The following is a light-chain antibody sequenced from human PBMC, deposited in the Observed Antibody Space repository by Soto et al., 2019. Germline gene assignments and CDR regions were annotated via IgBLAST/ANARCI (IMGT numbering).Light chain of an antibody. J-gene: IGLJ2*01. CDR3: AVWDDSLSGREV. CDR2: KNN. V-gene: IGLV1-47*03. Sequence: QSVLTQPPSASGTPGQRVTISCSGSSSNIGSNYVYWYQQVPGTTPKLLIYKNNQRPSGVPERFSGSKSGNSASLAISGLWSEDEADYYCAVWDDSLSGREVFGGGTKVTVL. CDR1: SSNIGSNY.